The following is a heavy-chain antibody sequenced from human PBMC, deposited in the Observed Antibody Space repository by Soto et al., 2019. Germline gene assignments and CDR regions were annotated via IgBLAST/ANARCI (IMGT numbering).Heavy chain of an antibody. V-gene: IGHV4-31*03. CDR1: GGSVTGGGFC. CDR2: MCYSGST. J-gene: IGHJ3*02. Sequence: LPLTCTDSGGSVTGGGFCWSWIRQHPGEGLEFIGYMCYSGSTNYNPSLKSRVAISIDTSKNQFSLTLTFVTAADTVVYYCASRDYGYTFNIWGQGTMVTVSS. D-gene: IGHD4-17*01. CDR3: ASRDYGYTFNI.